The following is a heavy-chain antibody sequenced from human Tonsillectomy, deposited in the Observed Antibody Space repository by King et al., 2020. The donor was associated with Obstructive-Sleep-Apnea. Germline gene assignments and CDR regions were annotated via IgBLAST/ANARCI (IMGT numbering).Heavy chain of an antibody. J-gene: IGHJ6*02. Sequence: VQLVESGGGLVKPGGSLRLSCAASGFTFSDYYMSWIRQAPGKGLEWVSYISSSGSTIYYADSVKGRFTISRDNAKNSLYLQMNSLRAEDTAVYYCASPARGDSGYEPYDYYYGMDVWGQGTTVTVSS. CDR3: ASPARGDSGYEPYDYYYGMDV. CDR1: GFTFSDYY. CDR2: ISSSGSTI. D-gene: IGHD5-12*01. V-gene: IGHV3-11*01.